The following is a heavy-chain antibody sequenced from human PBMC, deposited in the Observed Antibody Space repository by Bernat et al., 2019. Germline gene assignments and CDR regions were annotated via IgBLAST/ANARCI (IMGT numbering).Heavy chain of an antibody. CDR1: GFTFSSYG. V-gene: IGHV3-30*03. CDR2: ISYDGSNK. CDR3: AREEDTARVGDNWFDP. J-gene: IGHJ5*02. D-gene: IGHD5-18*01. Sequence: QVQLVESGGGVVQPGRSLRLSCAASGFTFSSYGMHWVRQAPGKGLEWVAVISYDGSNKYYADSVKGRFTISRDNSKNTLYLQMNSLRAEDTAVYYCAREEDTARVGDNWFDPWGQGTLVTVSS.